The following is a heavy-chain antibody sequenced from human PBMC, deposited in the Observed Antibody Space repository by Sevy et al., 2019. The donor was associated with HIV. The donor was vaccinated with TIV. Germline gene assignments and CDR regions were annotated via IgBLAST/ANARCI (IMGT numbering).Heavy chain of an antibody. CDR2: IWYDGSNK. J-gene: IGHJ1*01. D-gene: IGHD6-13*01. Sequence: GGSLRLSCAASGFTFSSYGMHWVRQAPGKGLGWVAVIWYDGSNKYYADSVKGRFTISRDNSKNTLYLQMNSLRAEDTAVYYCARDSGGIAAAGTPLSEYFQHWGQGTLVTVSS. CDR3: ARDSGGIAAAGTPLSEYFQH. CDR1: GFTFSSYG. V-gene: IGHV3-33*01.